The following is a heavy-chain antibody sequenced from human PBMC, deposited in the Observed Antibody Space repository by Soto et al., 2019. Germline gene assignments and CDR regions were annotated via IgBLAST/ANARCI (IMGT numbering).Heavy chain of an antibody. CDR2: IYYSGST. D-gene: IGHD3-9*01. CDR3: ATSSFDSDFDY. V-gene: IGHV4-59*08. CDR1: GGSISSYY. Sequence: PSETLSLTCTVSGGSISSYYWSWIRQPPGKGLEWIGYIYYSGSTNYNPSLKSRVTISVDTSKNQFSLKLSSVTAADTAVYYCATSSFDSDFDYWGQGTLVTVSS. J-gene: IGHJ4*02.